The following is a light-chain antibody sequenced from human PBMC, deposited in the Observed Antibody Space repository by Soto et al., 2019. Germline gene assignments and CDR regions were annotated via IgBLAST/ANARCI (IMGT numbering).Light chain of an antibody. CDR3: QQYNSYELT. Sequence: EIVLTQSPGTLSLSPGERATLSCRASQSVRNSLLAWYQQKPGQPPRLLIYDASTRATATPERFSGSGSGTEFTLTISSLLPDDFATYYCQQYNSYELTFGGGTKVDTK. CDR2: DAS. CDR1: QSVRNSL. V-gene: IGKV3-20*01. J-gene: IGKJ4*01.